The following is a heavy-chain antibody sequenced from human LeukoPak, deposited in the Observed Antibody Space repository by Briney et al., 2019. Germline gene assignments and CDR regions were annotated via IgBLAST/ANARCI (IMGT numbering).Heavy chain of an antibody. CDR2: IKQDGSEK. CDR1: GFTFSSYW. D-gene: IGHD1-26*01. CDR3: ARVGGEVGATRVSFDY. J-gene: IGHJ4*02. Sequence: GGSLRLSCAASGFTFSSYWMSWVRQAPGKGLEWVANIKQDGSEKYYVDSVKGRFTISRDNAKNSLYLQMNSLRAEDTAVYYCARVGGEVGATRVSFDYWGQGTLVTVSS. V-gene: IGHV3-7*01.